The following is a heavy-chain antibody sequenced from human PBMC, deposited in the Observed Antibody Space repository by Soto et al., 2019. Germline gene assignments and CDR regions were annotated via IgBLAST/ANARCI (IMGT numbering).Heavy chain of an antibody. Sequence: TSETLSLTCTVSGGSISSYYWSWIRQPPGKGLEWIGYIYYSGSTNYNPSLKSRVTISVDTSKNQFSLKLSSVTAADTAVYYCARGSFLIFGVVTYNWFDPWGQGTLVTVS. J-gene: IGHJ5*02. CDR2: IYYSGST. CDR3: ARGSFLIFGVVTYNWFDP. V-gene: IGHV4-59*01. CDR1: GGSISSYY. D-gene: IGHD3-3*01.